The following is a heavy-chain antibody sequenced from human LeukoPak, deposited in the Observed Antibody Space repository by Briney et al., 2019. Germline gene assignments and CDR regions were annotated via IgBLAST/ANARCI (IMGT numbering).Heavy chain of an antibody. CDR2: ISAYNGNT. V-gene: IGHV1-18*01. CDR3: ARDPGGNYFGPGTYFAY. D-gene: IGHD3-10*01. Sequence: ASVKVSCKASGYTFTSHGISWVRQAPGQGLEWMGWISAYNGNTNYAQKLQGRVTMTTDTSTSTAYMELRSLRSDDTAVYYCARDPGGNYFGPGTYFAYWGQGTLLTVSS. CDR1: GYTFTSHG. J-gene: IGHJ4*02.